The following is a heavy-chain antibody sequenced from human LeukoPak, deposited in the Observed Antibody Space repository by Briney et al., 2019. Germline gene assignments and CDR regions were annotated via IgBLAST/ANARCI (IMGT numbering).Heavy chain of an antibody. CDR2: INHSGST. CDR3: ATTVTKGQNRYYYYGMDV. CDR1: GGSFSGYY. J-gene: IGHJ6*02. V-gene: IGHV4-34*01. Sequence: TSETLSLTCAVYGGSFSGYYWSWICQPPGKGLEWIGEINHSGSTNYNPSPKSRVTISVDTSKNQFSLKLSSVTTADTAVYYCATTVTKGQNRYYYYGMDVWGQGTTVTVSS. D-gene: IGHD4-17*01.